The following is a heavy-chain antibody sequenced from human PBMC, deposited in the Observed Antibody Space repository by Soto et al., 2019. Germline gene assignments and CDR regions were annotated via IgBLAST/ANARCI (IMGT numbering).Heavy chain of an antibody. CDR2: VSHSGNT. CDR1: GGYFSGHF. CDR3: ARAKFESTGWHQFDI. Sequence: PPATLTLTCTVAGGYFSGHFWSWVRQPPGKGLEWIGEVSHSGNTKYYPSLRSRVTLSVDSSKNQISLALTSVTAADTAVYYCARAKFESTGWHQFDIWGQGTLVTVSS. V-gene: IGHV4-34*01. D-gene: IGHD7-27*01. J-gene: IGHJ4*02.